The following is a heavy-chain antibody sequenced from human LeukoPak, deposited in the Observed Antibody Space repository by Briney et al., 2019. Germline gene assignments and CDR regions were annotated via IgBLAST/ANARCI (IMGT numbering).Heavy chain of an antibody. J-gene: IGHJ3*02. V-gene: IGHV3-33*01. CDR3: ARDAGHHYDFWSGYFSSDAGRPFDI. D-gene: IGHD3-3*01. CDR1: GFTFSSYG. CDR2: IWYDGSNK. Sequence: PGRSLRLSCAASGFTFSSYGVHWVRQAPGKGLEWVAVIWYDGSNKYYADSVKGRFTISRDNSKNTLYLQMNSLRAEDTAVYYCARDAGHHYDFWSGYFSSDAGRPFDIWGQGTMVTVSS.